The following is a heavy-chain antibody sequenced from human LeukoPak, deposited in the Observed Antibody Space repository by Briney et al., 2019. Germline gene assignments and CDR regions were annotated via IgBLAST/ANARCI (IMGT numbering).Heavy chain of an antibody. V-gene: IGHV1-18*04. D-gene: IGHD3-10*01. J-gene: IGHJ4*02. Sequence: ASVKVSCKASGYTFTSYGISWVRPAPGQGLEWMGWISAYNGNTNYAQKLQGRVTMTTDTSTSTAYMELRSLRSDDTAVYYCARRLLWFGELGEDYWGQGTLVTVSS. CDR1: GYTFTSYG. CDR2: ISAYNGNT. CDR3: ARRLLWFGELGEDY.